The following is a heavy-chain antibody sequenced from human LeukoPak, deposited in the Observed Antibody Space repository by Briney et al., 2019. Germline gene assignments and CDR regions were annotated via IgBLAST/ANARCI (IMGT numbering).Heavy chain of an antibody. V-gene: IGHV4-38-2*01. Sequence: SETPSLTCSVSGDSISGGYYWGWIRQPPGKGLEWIGSIYHSGSTYYNPSLKSRVTMSVDTSKNQVFLILSSVTAADTAVYYCARLGYCNRISCYGWFDPWGQGTLVTVSS. CDR2: IYHSGST. CDR1: GDSISGGYY. D-gene: IGHD2-2*01. J-gene: IGHJ5*02. CDR3: ARLGYCNRISCYGWFDP.